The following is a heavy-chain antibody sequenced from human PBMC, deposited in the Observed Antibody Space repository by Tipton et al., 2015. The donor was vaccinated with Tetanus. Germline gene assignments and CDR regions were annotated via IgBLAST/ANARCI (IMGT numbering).Heavy chain of an antibody. V-gene: IGHV4-34*01. CDR1: GGSFSDFY. Sequence: TLSLTCAVSGGSFSDFYWSWIRQPPGKGLEWIGEINHSGSANKNPSLKSRVTMSVDTSKNQFSLNLRSVTAADTAVYYCARDRGFTTYNYFDPWGQGTLVTVSS. J-gene: IGHJ5*02. CDR3: ARDRGFTTYNYFDP. D-gene: IGHD5-24*01. CDR2: INHSGSA.